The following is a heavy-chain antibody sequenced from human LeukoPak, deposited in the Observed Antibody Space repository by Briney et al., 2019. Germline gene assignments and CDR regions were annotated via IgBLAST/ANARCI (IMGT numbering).Heavy chain of an antibody. V-gene: IGHV4-30-4*01. Sequence: PSETLSLTCTVSGGSISSGDYYWSWLRQPPGKGLEWIGYIYYSGSTYYNPSLKSRVTISVDTSKNQFSLKLSSVTAADTAVYYCARGGSGSFFFDYWGQGTLVTVSS. J-gene: IGHJ4*02. CDR3: ARGGSGSFFFDY. D-gene: IGHD3-10*01. CDR2: IYYSGST. CDR1: GGSISSGDYY.